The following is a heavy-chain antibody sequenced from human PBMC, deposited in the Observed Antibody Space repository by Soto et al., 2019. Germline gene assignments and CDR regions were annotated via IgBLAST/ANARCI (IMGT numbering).Heavy chain of an antibody. CDR1: GGSMSSYY. V-gene: IGHV4-59*01. J-gene: IGHJ4*02. CDR3: ARGVGSSGWLDS. D-gene: IGHD6-25*01. Sequence: LSLTCTVSGGSMSSYYWTWLRQSPGRGLEWIGYINNYNPSLKSRVTISVDTSKNQFSLRLSSVTAADTAVYYCARGVGSSGWLDSWGQGTLVTVSS. CDR2: IN.